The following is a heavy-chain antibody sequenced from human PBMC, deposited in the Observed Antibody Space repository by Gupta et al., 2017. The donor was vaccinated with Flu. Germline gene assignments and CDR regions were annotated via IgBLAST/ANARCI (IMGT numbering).Heavy chain of an antibody. CDR1: GFTFGIYG. CDR2: IRRRSSGGTT. CDR3: GRGDYCSGESCYSGDYYGLDV. J-gene: IGHJ6*02. Sequence: EVQLVESGGGLVQPGRSLRLSCTGSGFTFGIYGIGWVRLAPGRGLEWVGFIRRRSSGGTTKYGASVKDRFIISRDDSKSVAYLHMNSLKSEDTAVYFCGRGDYCSGESCYSGDYYGLDVWGHGTAVTVSS. D-gene: IGHD2-15*01. V-gene: IGHV3-49*04.